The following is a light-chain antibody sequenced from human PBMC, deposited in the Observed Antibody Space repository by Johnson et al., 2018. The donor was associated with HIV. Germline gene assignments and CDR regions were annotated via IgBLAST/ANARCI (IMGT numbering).Light chain of an antibody. CDR1: SSNIGNNY. J-gene: IGLJ1*01. CDR2: DNN. CDR3: GTWDSSLSAYV. Sequence: QSVLTKPPSVSAAQGQKVTISCSGSSSNIGNNYVSWYQQLPGTAPKLLIYDNNKRPSGIRDRFSGSKSGTSATLGITGLQTGDEADYYCGTWDSSLSAYVIATGTKVTVL. V-gene: IGLV1-51*01.